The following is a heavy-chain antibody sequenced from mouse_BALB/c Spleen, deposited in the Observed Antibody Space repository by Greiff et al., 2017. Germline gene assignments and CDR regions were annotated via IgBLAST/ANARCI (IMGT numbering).Heavy chain of an antibody. Sequence: EVHLVESGPGLVKPSQSLSLTCSVTGYSITSGYYWNWIRQFPGNKLEWMGYISYDGSNNYNPSLKNRISITRDTSKNQFFLKLNSVTTEDTATYYCAFTTARVYFDYWGQGTTLTVSS. D-gene: IGHD1-2*01. CDR3: AFTTARVYFDY. V-gene: IGHV3-6*02. CDR1: GYSITSGYY. CDR2: ISYDGSN. J-gene: IGHJ2*01.